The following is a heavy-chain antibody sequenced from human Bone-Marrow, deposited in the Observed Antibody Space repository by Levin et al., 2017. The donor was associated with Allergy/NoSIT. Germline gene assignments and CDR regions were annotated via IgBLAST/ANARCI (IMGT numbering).Heavy chain of an antibody. CDR1: GFSFSNSS. CDR2: ISYGGRYL. D-gene: IGHD5-12*01. Sequence: PGGSLRLSCAASGFSFSNSSIHWVRQTPGKGLEWVAVISYGGRYLNYADSLKGRFTISRDNSKNTLYLHMNSLRVEDTAVYYCARDHWGYSAFGAFDVWGHGTMVTVSS. J-gene: IGHJ3*01. V-gene: IGHV3-30-3*01. CDR3: ARDHWGYSAFGAFDV.